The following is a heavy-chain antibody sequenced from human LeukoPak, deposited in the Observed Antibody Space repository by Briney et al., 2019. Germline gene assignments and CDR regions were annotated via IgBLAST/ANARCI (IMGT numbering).Heavy chain of an antibody. CDR3: AREEALGTTSGSFDY. CDR2: TKYRSKWYS. CDR1: GDSVSSNSAA. D-gene: IGHD1-26*01. J-gene: IGHJ4*02. V-gene: IGHV6-1*01. Sequence: SQTLSLTCVISGDSVSSNSAAWNWIRQSPSRGLEWLGRTKYRSKWYSDYTVSVKSRITINPDTSKNQFSLQLNSVTPEDTAVYYCAREEALGTTSGSFDYWGQGALVTVSS.